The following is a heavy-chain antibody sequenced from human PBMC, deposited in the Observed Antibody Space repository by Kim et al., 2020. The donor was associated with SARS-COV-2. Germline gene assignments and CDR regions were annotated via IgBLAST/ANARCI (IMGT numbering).Heavy chain of an antibody. CDR2: ISYDGIKK. V-gene: IGHV3-30*18. Sequence: GGSLRLSCAASGFTFSTFGMHWVRQAPGKGLEWVALISYDGIKKYYAVSVKGRFTTSRDNSKNTLSLQPNTLRAEDTAVYYCAKTNRGNYYHGMDVWGQG. CDR1: GFTFSTFG. J-gene: IGHJ6*02. D-gene: IGHD2-8*01. CDR3: AKTNRGNYYHGMDV.